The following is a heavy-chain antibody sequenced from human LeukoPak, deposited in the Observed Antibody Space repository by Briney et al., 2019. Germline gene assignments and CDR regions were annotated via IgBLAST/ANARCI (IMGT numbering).Heavy chain of an antibody. V-gene: IGHV3-53*01. D-gene: IGHD3-10*01. J-gene: IGHJ6*03. Sequence: GGSLRLSCVPSVFTLSRNYMRCVPQAPGKGVEWVSVIYSGGSTYYADPVKGRFTISRDNSKNTLYLQMNSLRAEDTAVYYCASGSGSYRTPYYYMDVWGTGTTVTVSS. CDR1: VFTLSRNY. CDR3: ASGSGSYRTPYYYMDV. CDR2: IYSGGST.